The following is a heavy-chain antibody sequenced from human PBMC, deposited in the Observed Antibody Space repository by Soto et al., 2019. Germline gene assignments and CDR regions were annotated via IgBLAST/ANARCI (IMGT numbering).Heavy chain of an antibody. CDR3: AREGAYYDMWSGYLGYYFDY. D-gene: IGHD3-3*01. V-gene: IGHV1-69*13. CDR2: IIPIFGTA. CDR1: GGTFSSYA. J-gene: IGHJ4*02. Sequence: SVKVSCKSSGGTFSSYAISWMRQAPVQGLDWMGVIIPIFGTANYAQKFQGRVTITADECTSTAYMELSSLRSEDTAVYYCAREGAYYDMWSGYLGYYFDYWGQGNRVTVSA.